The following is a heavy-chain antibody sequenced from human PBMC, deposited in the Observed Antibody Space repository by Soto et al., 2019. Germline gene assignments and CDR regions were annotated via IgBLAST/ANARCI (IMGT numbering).Heavy chain of an antibody. CDR3: AIITRGFSMDV. Sequence: EVQLVESGGGLVQPGGSLRLSCAASGFTFSAYWMSWVRQTPGKGLEWVANIKHDGSEKYYVDSVKGRFTISRDNAKNPLFLEMNSLRAEDTAVFYCAIITRGFSMDVWGQGTTVTVSS. V-gene: IGHV3-7*01. CDR1: GFTFSAYW. CDR2: IKHDGSEK. D-gene: IGHD1-20*01. J-gene: IGHJ6*02.